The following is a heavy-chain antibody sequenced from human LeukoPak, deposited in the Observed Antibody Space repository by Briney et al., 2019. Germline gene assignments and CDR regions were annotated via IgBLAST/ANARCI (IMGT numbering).Heavy chain of an antibody. J-gene: IGHJ4*02. Sequence: GGSLRLSCAGSGFTFSSYGMSWVRQAPGKGLEWVSAIRGTGTSTYYADSVKGRFTISRDNSKNTLYLQMNSLRAEDTAVYYCARHLSGVTGYTYGRGIDYWGQGTLVTVSS. CDR2: IRGTGTST. CDR1: GFTFSSYG. V-gene: IGHV3-23*01. CDR3: ARHLSGVTGYTYGRGIDY. D-gene: IGHD5-18*01.